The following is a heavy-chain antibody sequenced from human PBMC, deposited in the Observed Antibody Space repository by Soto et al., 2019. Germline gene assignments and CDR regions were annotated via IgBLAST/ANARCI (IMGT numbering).Heavy chain of an antibody. J-gene: IGHJ4*02. Sequence: QVQLQESGPGLVKPSGTLSLTCAVSGGSISSSSWWTWVRQSPGKGLEWIGEIFESGATNYNPSHKSRLTMSVDKSKNQFSLNLSYLTAADTAVYFCTTSHAGELNNWGQGTRVTVSS. V-gene: IGHV4-4*02. CDR2: IFESGAT. CDR1: GGSISSSSW. CDR3: TTSHAGELNN. D-gene: IGHD1-7*01.